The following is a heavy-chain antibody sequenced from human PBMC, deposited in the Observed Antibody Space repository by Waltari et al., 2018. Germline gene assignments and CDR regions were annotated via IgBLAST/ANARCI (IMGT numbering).Heavy chain of an antibody. CDR2: INPNSGGT. CDR1: GYTFTGYY. J-gene: IGHJ5*02. V-gene: IGHV1-2*02. D-gene: IGHD5-18*01. Sequence: QVQLVQSGAEVQKPGASVKVSCKASGYTFTGYYMHWVRQAPGQGLEWMGWINPNSGGTNYAQKFQGRVTMTRDTSISTAYMELSRLRSDDTAVYYCARAGERGYSFGSGFDPWGQGTLVTVSS. CDR3: ARAGERGYSFGSGFDP.